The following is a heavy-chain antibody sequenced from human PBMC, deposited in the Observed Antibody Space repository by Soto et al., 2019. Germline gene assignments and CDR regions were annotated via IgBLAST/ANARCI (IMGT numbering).Heavy chain of an antibody. J-gene: IGHJ4*01. CDR3: ARLRDAYNTFDN. D-gene: IGHD1-1*01. CDR2: IYYVGTY. CDR1: GGSISSGAYY. V-gene: IGHV4-30-4*01. Sequence: NPSETLSLTCTVSGGSISSGAYYWSWVRQPPGKGLEWIGYIYYVGTYYYSPSLKSRVTISIDTSKNQFSLRLSSVTAADSAVYYCARLRDAYNTFDNWGHGTLVTVSS.